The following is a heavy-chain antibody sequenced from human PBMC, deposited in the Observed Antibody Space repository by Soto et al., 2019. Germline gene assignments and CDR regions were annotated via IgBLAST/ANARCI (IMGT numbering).Heavy chain of an antibody. J-gene: IGHJ4*02. Sequence: ASVKVSCKASGYTFTSYGITWVRQAPGQGLEWMGWISAYNGNTKYAQKFQGRVTMTTETSTSTTYMGLRGLRSDDTAVYYCAGETYYNDSSGYQFDYWGQGTLVTVSS. D-gene: IGHD3-22*01. CDR3: AGETYYNDSSGYQFDY. CDR1: GYTFTSYG. CDR2: ISAYNGNT. V-gene: IGHV1-18*04.